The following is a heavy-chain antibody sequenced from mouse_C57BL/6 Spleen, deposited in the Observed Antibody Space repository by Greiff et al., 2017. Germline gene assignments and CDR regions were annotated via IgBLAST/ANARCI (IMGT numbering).Heavy chain of an antibody. CDR3: ASQRGYYGSSYFDY. Sequence: VQLQQPGAELVKPGASVKMSCKASGYTFTSYWITWVKQRPGQGLEWIGDIYPGSGSTNYNEKFKSKATLTVDTSSSTAYMQLSSLTSEDSAVYDCASQRGYYGSSYFDYWGQGTTLTVSS. CDR2: IYPGSGST. J-gene: IGHJ2*01. D-gene: IGHD1-1*01. V-gene: IGHV1-55*01. CDR1: GYTFTSYW.